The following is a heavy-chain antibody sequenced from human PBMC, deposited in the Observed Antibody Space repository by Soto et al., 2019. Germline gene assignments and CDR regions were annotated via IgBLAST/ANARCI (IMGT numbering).Heavy chain of an antibody. D-gene: IGHD3-3*02. V-gene: IGHV1-69*05. CDR2: IMPVFATP. CDR1: GGTFSTSA. CDR3: ARDKDRQQLGGNYYYILDV. J-gene: IGHJ6*02. Sequence: QVQLVQSGAEVKKPGSSVKVSCKASGGTFSTSAISWVRQAPGQGLEWVGGIMPVFATPDYAQKFQGRVTITPDESTTNAYLEVNRLKTDDTAVYYCARDKDRQQLGGNYYYILDVWGQGTAITVSS.